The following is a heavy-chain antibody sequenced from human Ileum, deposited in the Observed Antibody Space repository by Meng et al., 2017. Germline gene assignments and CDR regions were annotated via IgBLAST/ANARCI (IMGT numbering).Heavy chain of an antibody. Sequence: QVQLQQWDAGLLTPSETLSLTCAVYGGSFSGYYWTWIRQPPGKGLEWIGEIHHSGSTNYNPSLKSRVTMSIDTSKIQFSLELSSVTAADAAVYYCARYGGSGSYWHFDPWCRGTLVTVSS. CDR2: IHHSGST. J-gene: IGHJ2*01. V-gene: IGHV4-34*01. D-gene: IGHD3-10*01. CDR3: ARYGGSGSYWHFDP. CDR1: GGSFSGYY.